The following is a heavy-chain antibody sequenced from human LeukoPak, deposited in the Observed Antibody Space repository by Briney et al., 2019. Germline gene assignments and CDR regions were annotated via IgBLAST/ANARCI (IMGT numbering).Heavy chain of an antibody. Sequence: PGRSLRLSCAASGFTFSSYGMHSVRQAPGKGLEWGAVIWYDGSNKYYADSVKGRFTISIDNSKNTLYLQMNRLRAEDTAVYYCAKGGDIVVVVAATRFDYWGQGTLVTVSS. D-gene: IGHD2-15*01. J-gene: IGHJ4*02. CDR3: AKGGDIVVVVAATRFDY. CDR1: GFTFSSYG. CDR2: IWYDGSNK. V-gene: IGHV3-33*06.